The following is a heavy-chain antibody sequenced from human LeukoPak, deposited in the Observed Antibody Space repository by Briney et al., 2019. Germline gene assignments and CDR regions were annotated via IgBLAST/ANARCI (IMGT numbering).Heavy chain of an antibody. V-gene: IGHV3-23*01. CDR3: AKAYYGDYYDY. CDR2: ISGSGVTT. CDR1: GFPFSTNA. Sequence: GGSLRLSCAASGFPFSTNAMTWVRKAPGKGLGWFSAISGSGVTTYYADSVKGRFTISRDNSRNTLYLQMNSLRAEDTAVYYCAKAYYGDYYDYWGQGTLVTVSS. J-gene: IGHJ4*02. D-gene: IGHD3-3*01.